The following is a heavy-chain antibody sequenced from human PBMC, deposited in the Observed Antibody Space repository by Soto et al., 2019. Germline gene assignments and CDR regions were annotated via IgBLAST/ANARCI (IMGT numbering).Heavy chain of an antibody. CDR1: GFTFSSYG. CDR2: ISYDGSNK. J-gene: IGHJ4*02. Sequence: LRLSCAASGFTFSSYGMHWVRQAPGKGLEWVAVISYDGSNKYYADSVKGRFTISRDNSKNTLYLQMNSLRAEDTAVYYCAKDGPMITFGGVIGYFDYWGQGTLVTVSS. D-gene: IGHD3-16*02. V-gene: IGHV3-30*18. CDR3: AKDGPMITFGGVIGYFDY.